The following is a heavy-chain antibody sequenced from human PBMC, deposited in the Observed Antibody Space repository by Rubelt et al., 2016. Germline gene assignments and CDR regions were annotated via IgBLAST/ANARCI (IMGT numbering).Heavy chain of an antibody. CDR2: INHSGST. Sequence: QLQLQESGSGLVKPSETLSLTCAVYGGSFSGYYWSWIRQPPGKGLEWIGEINHSGSTNYNPSLKSRVPISGEPSKNQCSLKLSAVTAADTAVYYCARGRDIVVEYWFDPWGQGTLVTVSS. CDR1: GGSFSGYY. CDR3: ARGRDIVVEYWFDP. V-gene: IGHV4-34*01. J-gene: IGHJ5*02. D-gene: IGHD2-2*01.